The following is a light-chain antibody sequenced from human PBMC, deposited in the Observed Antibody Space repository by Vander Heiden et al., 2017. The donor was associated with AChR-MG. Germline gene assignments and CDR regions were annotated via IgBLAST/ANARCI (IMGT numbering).Light chain of an antibody. CDR3: CSYAGSSTL. Sequence: QSALTQPASVSGSPGQSITISCTGTSSDVASYNLVSWYQQHPGKAPKLMIYEVSKRPSGVSNRFSGSKSGNTASLTISGLQAEDEADYYCCSYAGSSTLFGGGTKLTVL. J-gene: IGLJ2*01. V-gene: IGLV2-23*02. CDR1: SSDVASYNL. CDR2: EVS.